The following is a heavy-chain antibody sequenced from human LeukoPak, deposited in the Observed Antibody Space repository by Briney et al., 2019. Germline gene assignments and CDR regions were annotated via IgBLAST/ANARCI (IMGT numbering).Heavy chain of an antibody. J-gene: IGHJ3*02. D-gene: IGHD2/OR15-2a*01. V-gene: IGHV3-23*01. CDR2: ISGSGGST. CDR1: GFTFSSYA. CDR3: AKTYYSGGAFDI. Sequence: PGGSLRLSCAASGFTFSSYAMSWVRQAPGKGLEWVSAISGSGGSTYYADSVKGRFAISRDNSKNTLYLQMNSLRAEDTAVYYCAKTYYSGGAFDIWGQGTMVTVSS.